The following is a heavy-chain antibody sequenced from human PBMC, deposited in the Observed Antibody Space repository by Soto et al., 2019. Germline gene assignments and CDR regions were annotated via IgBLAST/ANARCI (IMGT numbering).Heavy chain of an antibody. J-gene: IGHJ6*02. Sequence: SETLSLTCTVSGGSVSSGSYHWTWIRQPPGNGLEWIGYIYYSGSTNYNPSLKSRVTISVDTSKNQCSLKLSSVTAADTAVYYCARDNMRARDGMDVWGQGTTVTVSS. CDR1: GGSVSSGSYH. CDR3: ARDNMRARDGMDV. V-gene: IGHV4-61*01. CDR2: IYYSGST. D-gene: IGHD3-16*01.